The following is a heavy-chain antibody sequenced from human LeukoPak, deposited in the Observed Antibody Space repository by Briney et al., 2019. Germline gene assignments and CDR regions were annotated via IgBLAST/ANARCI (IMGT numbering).Heavy chain of an antibody. D-gene: IGHD3-22*01. J-gene: IGHJ6*03. CDR3: ARDHYYYDSSGYLGYYYYMDV. Sequence: GGSLRLSCAASGFTFSSYSMNWVRQAPGKGLEWVSSISSSSSYIYYADSMKGRFTISRDNAKNSLYLQMNSLRAEDTAVYYCARDHYYYDSSGYLGYYYYMDVWGKGTTVTVSS. CDR2: ISSSSSYI. CDR1: GFTFSSYS. V-gene: IGHV3-21*01.